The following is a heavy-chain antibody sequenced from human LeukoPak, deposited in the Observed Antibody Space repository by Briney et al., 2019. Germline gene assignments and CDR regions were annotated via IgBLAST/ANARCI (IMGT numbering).Heavy chain of an antibody. J-gene: IGHJ3*02. CDR2: IWYDGSKE. Sequence: GGSLRLSCAASGFTFSSYGMHWVRQAPGKGLEWVAVIWYDGSKEYYADSVKGRFTISRDNSKNTLYLQMNSLRAEDTAVYYCAIYCYDSSGYYFGAFDIWGQETMVTVSS. D-gene: IGHD3-22*01. CDR3: AIYCYDSSGYYFGAFDI. V-gene: IGHV3-33*01. CDR1: GFTFSSYG.